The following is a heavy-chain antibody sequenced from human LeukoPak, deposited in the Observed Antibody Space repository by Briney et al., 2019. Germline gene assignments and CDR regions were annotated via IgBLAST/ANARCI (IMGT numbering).Heavy chain of an antibody. CDR1: GFTFSSYW. J-gene: IGHJ4*02. Sequence: GGSLRLSCAASGFTFSSYWMSWVRQAPGKGLEWVANIKQGGSEKYYVDSVKGRFTISRDNAKNSLYLQMNSLRAEDTAVYYXXXXVGATIALFDYWGQGTLVTVSS. CDR3: XXXVGATIALFDY. CDR2: IKQGGSEK. D-gene: IGHD1-26*01. V-gene: IGHV3-7*01.